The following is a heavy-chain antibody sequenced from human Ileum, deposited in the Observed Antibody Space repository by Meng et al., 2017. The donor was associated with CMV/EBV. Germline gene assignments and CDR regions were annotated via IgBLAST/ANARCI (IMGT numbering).Heavy chain of an antibody. CDR1: GLTLSDYS. J-gene: IGHJ4*02. CDR2: LRFDGTTK. D-gene: IGHD2/OR15-2a*01. CDR3: AKDGDFY. V-gene: IGHV3-30*02. Sequence: GESLKISCVASGLTLSDYSFHWVRQAPGKGLEWVAFLRFDGTTKYYPDSVKGRFTISRDLSGHTLFLEMNSLRDEDTGVYYCAKDGDFYWGQGEQVTGAS.